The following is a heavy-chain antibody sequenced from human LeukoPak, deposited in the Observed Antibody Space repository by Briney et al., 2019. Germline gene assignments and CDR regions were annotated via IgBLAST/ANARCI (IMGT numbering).Heavy chain of an antibody. V-gene: IGHV3-23*01. CDR3: AKAFSIFGNWFDP. CDR1: GFTFSSYA. D-gene: IGHD3-16*01. J-gene: IGHJ5*02. CDR2: ISGSGGST. Sequence: GGSLRLSCAASGFTFSSYAMSWVRQAPGKGLEWVSAISGSGGSTYYADSVKGRVTISRDNSKNTLYLQVNSLRAEDTAVYYCAKAFSIFGNWFDPWGQGTLVTVSS.